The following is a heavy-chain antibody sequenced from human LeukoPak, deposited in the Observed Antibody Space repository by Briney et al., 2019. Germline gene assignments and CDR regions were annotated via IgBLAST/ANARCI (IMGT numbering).Heavy chain of an antibody. Sequence: GGFLRLSCAASGFIFGDYTVNWVRQAPGKGLEWISYISRTSSTIYYADSVKGRFTISRDNAKNSLYLQMNGLRAEDTAVYYCARGLGDTFFDYWGQGTLVAVSS. CDR2: ISRTSSTI. V-gene: IGHV3-48*01. J-gene: IGHJ4*02. D-gene: IGHD3-16*01. CDR1: GFIFGDYT. CDR3: ARGLGDTFFDY.